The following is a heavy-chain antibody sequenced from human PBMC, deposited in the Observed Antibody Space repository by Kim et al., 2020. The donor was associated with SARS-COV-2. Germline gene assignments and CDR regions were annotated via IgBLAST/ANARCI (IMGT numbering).Heavy chain of an antibody. CDR3: AIPEQWLFSWGCFDY. CDR1: GFTFSSYA. D-gene: IGHD6-19*01. J-gene: IGHJ4*02. Sequence: GGSLRLSCAASGFTFSSYAMHWVRQAPGKGLEWVAVISYDGSNKYYADSVKGRFTISRDNSKNTLYLQMNSLRAEDTAVYYCAIPEQWLFSWGCFDYWGQGTLVTVSS. V-gene: IGHV3-30*04. CDR2: ISYDGSNK.